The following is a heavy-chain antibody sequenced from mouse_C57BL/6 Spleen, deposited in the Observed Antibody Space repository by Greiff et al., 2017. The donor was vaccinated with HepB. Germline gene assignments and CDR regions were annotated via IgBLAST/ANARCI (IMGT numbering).Heavy chain of an antibody. D-gene: IGHD2-4*01. J-gene: IGHJ1*02. CDR1: GFSLTSYG. CDR2: IWRGGST. V-gene: IGHV2-5*01. Sequence: VMLVESGPGLVQPSQSLSITCTVSGFSLTSYGVHWVRQSPGKGLEWLGVIWRGGSTDYNAAFMSRLSITKDNSKSQVFFKMNSLQADDTAIYYCDKNDDYLWYSHVWGTGTTVIDSS. CDR3: DKNDDYLWYSHV.